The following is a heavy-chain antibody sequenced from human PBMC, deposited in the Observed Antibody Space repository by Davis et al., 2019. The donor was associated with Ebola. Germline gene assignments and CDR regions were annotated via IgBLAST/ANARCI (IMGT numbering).Heavy chain of an antibody. CDR3: ATSGSYWFDY. J-gene: IGHJ4*02. V-gene: IGHV3-30*02. D-gene: IGHD1-26*01. Sequence: GGSLRLSCSASGYTFWTYGMDWVRQSPDKGLEWVAFIQYNGKNKYYADSVQGRFTVSRDNSKKTVYLQMNSLRAEDTALYYCATSGSYWFDYWGQGTLVTVSS. CDR1: GYTFWTYG. CDR2: IQYNGKNK.